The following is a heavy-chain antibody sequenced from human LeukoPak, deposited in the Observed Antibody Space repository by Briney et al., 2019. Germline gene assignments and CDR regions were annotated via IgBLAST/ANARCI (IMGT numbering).Heavy chain of an antibody. CDR2: IYYRGSI. CDR1: GGSISSSSYY. J-gene: IGHJ5*02. V-gene: IGHV4-39*01. CDR3: ARPKGFTDWFDP. Sequence: SETLSLTCTVSGGSISSSSYYWGWIRQPPGKGLEWIGSIYYRGSIYYNPSLKSRVTISVDTSKNQFSLKLSSVTAADTAVYYCARPKGFTDWFDPWGQGTLVTVSS.